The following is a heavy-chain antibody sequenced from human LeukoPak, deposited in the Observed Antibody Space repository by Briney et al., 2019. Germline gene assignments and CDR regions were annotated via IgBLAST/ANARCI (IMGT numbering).Heavy chain of an antibody. CDR2: ISSGGDTI. J-gene: IGHJ4*02. Sequence: GRSLRLSCAASGFSFSDYYMTWIRQSPGKGLEWVSFISSGGDTIYYADSVKGRFIISRDNAKNSLYLQMNSLRAEDTAMYYCASGVILPAAVFDYWGQGTLVTVSP. CDR3: ASGVILPAAVFDY. CDR1: GFSFSDYY. V-gene: IGHV3-11*01. D-gene: IGHD2-2*01.